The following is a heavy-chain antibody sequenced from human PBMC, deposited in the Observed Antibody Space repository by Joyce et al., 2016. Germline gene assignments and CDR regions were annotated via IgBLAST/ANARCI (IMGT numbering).Heavy chain of an antibody. CDR2: IQYKGKT. D-gene: IGHD6-19*01. CDR1: GGSIRRSSYY. Sequence: QLQLQESGPGLVKSSETLSLTCTVSGGSIRRSSYYWGWIRQPQGKGLEWTGTIQYKGKTSYNPSLKSRVTISVDTSTNQFALKRRSVTAADAAVFYCARQQGTGWYVGWFDPWGPGTLVTVSS. J-gene: IGHJ5*02. CDR3: ARQQGTGWYVGWFDP. V-gene: IGHV4-39*01.